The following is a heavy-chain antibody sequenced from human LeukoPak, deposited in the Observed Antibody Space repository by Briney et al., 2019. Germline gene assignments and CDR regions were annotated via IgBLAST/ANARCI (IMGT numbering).Heavy chain of an antibody. Sequence: SVKVSCKASGGTFSSYAISWVRHAPGQGLEWMVRIIPILGIANYAQKFQVRVTITADKSTSTAYMELSSLRSEDTAVYYCASSHYDSSGYPRPDPWGQGTLVTVSS. V-gene: IGHV1-69*04. D-gene: IGHD3-22*01. CDR3: ASSHYDSSGYPRPDP. CDR2: IIPILGIA. CDR1: GGTFSSYA. J-gene: IGHJ5*02.